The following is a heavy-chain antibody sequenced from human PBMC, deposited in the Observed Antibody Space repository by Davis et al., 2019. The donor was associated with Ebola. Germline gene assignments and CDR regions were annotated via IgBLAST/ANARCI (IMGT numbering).Heavy chain of an antibody. CDR1: GYTFTSYG. CDR2: FSAYNGNT. D-gene: IGHD2-15*01. CDR3: RIVVVVAATTFDY. J-gene: IGHJ4*02. V-gene: IGHV1-18*01. Sequence: ASVKVSCKASGYTFTSYGISWVRQAPGQGLEWMGWFSAYNGNTNYAQKLQGRVTMTTDTSTSTAYMELSSLRSEDTAVYYCRIVVVVAATTFDYWGQGTLVTVSS.